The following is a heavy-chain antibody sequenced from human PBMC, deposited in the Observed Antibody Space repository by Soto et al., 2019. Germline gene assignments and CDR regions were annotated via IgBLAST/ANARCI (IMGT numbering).Heavy chain of an antibody. CDR2: IYHSGST. J-gene: IGHJ4*02. D-gene: IGHD3-10*01. CDR1: GGSISSGGYS. CDR3: ARENNVLPGGYFDY. Sequence: QLQLQESGPGLVKPSQTLSLTCAVSGGSISSGGYSWSWIRQPPGKGLEWIGYIYHSGSTYYNPSLKSRVTISVDRSKNQFSLKLSSVTAADTAVYYCARENNVLPGGYFDYWGQGTLVTVSS. V-gene: IGHV4-30-2*01.